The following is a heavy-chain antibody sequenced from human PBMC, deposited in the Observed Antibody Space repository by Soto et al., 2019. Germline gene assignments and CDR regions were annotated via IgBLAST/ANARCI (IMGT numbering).Heavy chain of an antibody. CDR3: ARARSWFGDTYGMDV. CDR2: IYYSGST. J-gene: IGHJ6*02. Sequence: SETLSLTCTVSGGSISSGDYYWSWIRQPPGKGLEWIGYIYYSGSTYYNQSLKSRVTISVDTSKNQFSLKLSSVTAADTAVYYCARARSWFGDTYGMDVWGQGTTVT. D-gene: IGHD3-10*01. CDR1: GGSISSGDYY. V-gene: IGHV4-30-4*01.